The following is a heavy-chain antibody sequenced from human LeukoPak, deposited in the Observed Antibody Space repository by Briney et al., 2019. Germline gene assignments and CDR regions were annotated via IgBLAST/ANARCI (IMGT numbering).Heavy chain of an antibody. V-gene: IGHV4-39*07. CDR2: IYYSGST. D-gene: IGHD3-10*01. J-gene: IGHJ3*02. Sequence: PSETLSLTCTVSGGSISSSSYYWGWIRQPPGKGLEWIGSIYYSGSTYYNPSLKSRVTISVDTSKNQFSLKLSSVTAADTAVYYCASAMVRGVIDAFDIWGQGTMVTVSS. CDR1: GGSISSSSYY. CDR3: ASAMVRGVIDAFDI.